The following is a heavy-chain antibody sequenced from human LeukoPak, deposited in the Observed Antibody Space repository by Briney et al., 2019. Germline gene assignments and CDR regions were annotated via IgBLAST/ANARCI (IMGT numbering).Heavy chain of an antibody. CDR3: ARGSGGVAVAGNGFLSYYYYMDV. CDR1: GYTFTSYD. Sequence: ASLKVSCKASGYTFTSYDINWVRQATGQGLEWMGWMNHNSGNTGYAQKFQGRVTMTRNTSISTAYMELSSLRSEDTAVYYCARGSGGVAVAGNGFLSYYYYMDVWGKGTTVTVSS. D-gene: IGHD6-19*01. V-gene: IGHV1-8*01. J-gene: IGHJ6*03. CDR2: MNHNSGNT.